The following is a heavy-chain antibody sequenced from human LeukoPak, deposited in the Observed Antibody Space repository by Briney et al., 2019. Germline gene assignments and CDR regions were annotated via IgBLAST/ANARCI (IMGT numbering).Heavy chain of an antibody. CDR1: GFTFSSYS. D-gene: IGHD1-26*01. CDR2: ISSSSSYI. J-gene: IGHJ5*02. CDR3: ARDRSGDHKPLKNWFDP. V-gene: IGHV3-21*01. Sequence: GGSLRLSCAASGFTFSSYSMNWVRQAPGKGLEWVSSISSSSSYIYYADSVKGRFTISRDNAKNSLYLQMNSLRAEDTAVYYCARDRSGDHKPLKNWFDPWGQGTLVTVSS.